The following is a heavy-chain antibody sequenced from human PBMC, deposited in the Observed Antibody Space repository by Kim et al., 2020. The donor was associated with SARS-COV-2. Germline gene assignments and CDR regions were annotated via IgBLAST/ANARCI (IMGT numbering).Heavy chain of an antibody. CDR3: AKDPFSVRGMDV. J-gene: IGHJ6*02. CDR1: GFTFSSYA. CDR2: ISGSGGST. V-gene: IGHV3-23*01. Sequence: GGSLRLSCAASGFTFSSYAMSWVRQAPGKGLEWVSAISGSGGSTYYADSVKGRFTISRDNSKNTLYLQMNSLRDEDTAVYYCAKDPFSVRGMDVWGQGTTVTVSS.